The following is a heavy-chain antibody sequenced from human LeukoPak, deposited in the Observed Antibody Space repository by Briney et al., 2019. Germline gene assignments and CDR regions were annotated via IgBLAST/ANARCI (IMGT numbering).Heavy chain of an antibody. J-gene: IGHJ4*02. CDR2: TYHSGNT. CDR3: ARGSIVDY. Sequence: SETLSLTCTVSGYSISSGYYWGWIRQPPGKGLEWIGSTYHSGNTYYNTSLKSRVTISVDTSKNQFSLKLSSVTAADTAVYYCARGSIVDYWGQGTLVTVSS. V-gene: IGHV4-38-2*02. CDR1: GYSISSGYY. D-gene: IGHD3-3*02.